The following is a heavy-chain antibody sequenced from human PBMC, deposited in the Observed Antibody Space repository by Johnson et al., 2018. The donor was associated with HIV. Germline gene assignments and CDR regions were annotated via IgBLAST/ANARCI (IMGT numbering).Heavy chain of an antibody. J-gene: IGHJ3*02. Sequence: QVQLVESGGGVVQPGRSLRLSCAASGFTFSNYAFHWVRQAPGKGLEWVAVVSYDGTNKYYADSVKGRFTISRDNSKNTLYLQMNSLSTEDTAVYYCARVGWNDLDSVFDIWGQGTMVTVSS. D-gene: IGHD1-1*01. CDR2: VSYDGTNK. CDR3: ARVGWNDLDSVFDI. CDR1: GFTFSNYA. V-gene: IGHV3-30*03.